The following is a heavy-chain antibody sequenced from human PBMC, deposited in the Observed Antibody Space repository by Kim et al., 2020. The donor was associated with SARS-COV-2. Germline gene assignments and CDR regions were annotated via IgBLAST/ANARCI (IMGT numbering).Heavy chain of an antibody. CDR3: ARDNPSSLTYGHDY. J-gene: IGHJ4*02. Sequence: SETLSLTCTVSGGSISSSSYYWGWIRQPPGKGLEWIGSIYYSGSTYYNPSLKSRVTISVDTSKNQFSLKLSSVTAADTAVYYCARDNPSSLTYGHDYWGQGTLVTVSS. V-gene: IGHV4-39*02. CDR2: IYYSGST. CDR1: GGSISSSSYY. D-gene: IGHD4-17*01.